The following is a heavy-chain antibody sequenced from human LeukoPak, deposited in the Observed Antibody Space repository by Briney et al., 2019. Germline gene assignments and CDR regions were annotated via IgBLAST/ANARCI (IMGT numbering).Heavy chain of an antibody. J-gene: IGHJ3*02. V-gene: IGHV1-46*01. Sequence: ASVKVSCKASGYTFTSYYMHWVRQAPGQGLEWMGIINPSGGSTSYAQKFQGRVTMTRDTSTSTVYMELSSLRSEDTAVYYCASSVVLTHYDFWSGYYPGGGAFDIWGQGTMVTVSS. CDR2: INPSGGST. CDR1: GYTFTSYY. D-gene: IGHD3-3*01. CDR3: ASSVVLTHYDFWSGYYPGGGAFDI.